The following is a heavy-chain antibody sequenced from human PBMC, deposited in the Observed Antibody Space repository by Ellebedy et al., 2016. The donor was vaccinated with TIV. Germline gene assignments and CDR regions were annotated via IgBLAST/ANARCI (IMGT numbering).Heavy chain of an antibody. J-gene: IGHJ4*02. CDR1: GYTFTSYG. CDR2: IIPIFGTA. D-gene: IGHD3-16*01. Sequence: SVKVSXXASGYTFTSYGISWVRQAPGQGLEWMGGIIPIFGTANYAQKFQGRVTITADESTSTAYMELSSLRSEDTAVYYCARGYDYGDYWGQGTLVTVSS. CDR3: ARGYDYGDY. V-gene: IGHV1-69*13.